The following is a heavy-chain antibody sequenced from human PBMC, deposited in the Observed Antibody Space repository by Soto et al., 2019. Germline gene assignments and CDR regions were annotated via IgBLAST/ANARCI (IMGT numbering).Heavy chain of an antibody. CDR1: GWKVSRYA. V-gene: IGHV3-23*01. Sequence: GGSLRLCWEASGWKVSRYARXXXQXXXWKGRERGSARSGSGGSTYYADSVKGRFTISIDNSKNTLYLQMNSLRAEDTAVYYCAKDWETYSSGHFDYWGQRTLVTVSS. D-gene: IGHD6-19*01. CDR3: AKDWETYSSGHFDY. J-gene: IGHJ4*02. CDR2: RSGSGGST.